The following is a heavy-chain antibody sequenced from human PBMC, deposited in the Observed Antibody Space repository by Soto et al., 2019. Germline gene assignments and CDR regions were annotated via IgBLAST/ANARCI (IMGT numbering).Heavy chain of an antibody. Sequence: SVKGSCTASGGPFSKYAISWVRQAPGQGLEWLGGIIPMFGTPNYAQKFQGRVTISADESTTTAYLELSSLRSADTAVYFCARKMRDRNFYHGLAVWGQGTTVTVSS. CDR1: GGPFSKYA. D-gene: IGHD3-22*01. V-gene: IGHV1-69*01. J-gene: IGHJ6*02. CDR2: IIPMFGTP. CDR3: ARKMRDRNFYHGLAV.